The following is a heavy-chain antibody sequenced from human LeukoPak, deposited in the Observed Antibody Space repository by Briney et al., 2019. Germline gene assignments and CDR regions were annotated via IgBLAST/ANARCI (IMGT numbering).Heavy chain of an antibody. V-gene: IGHV3-74*01. CDR1: GFTFSNFW. D-gene: IGHD3-22*01. CDR2: MNLDGTIT. CDR3: ARGGSYYDSSGLDS. J-gene: IGHJ4*02. Sequence: PGGSLRLSCAASGFTFSNFWMHWVRQAPGKGLVWVSRMNLDGTITDYADSVKGRFTISRDNAKTTLYLDLSSLRADDTALYYCARGGSYYDSSGLDSWGQGTLVTVSS.